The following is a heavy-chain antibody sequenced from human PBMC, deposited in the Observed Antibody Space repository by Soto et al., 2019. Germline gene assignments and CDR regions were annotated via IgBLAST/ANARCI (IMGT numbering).Heavy chain of an antibody. J-gene: IGHJ5*02. D-gene: IGHD3-10*01. CDR2: IYYSGST. Sequence: PSETLSLTCTVSGGSISSSNYYWGWIRQPPGKGLEWIGSIYYSGSTYYNPSLKSRVTISVDTSKNQFSLKLSSVTAADTAVYYCATLIRGVIISWGQGTLVTVSS. V-gene: IGHV4-39*01. CDR3: ATLIRGVIIS. CDR1: GGSISSSNYY.